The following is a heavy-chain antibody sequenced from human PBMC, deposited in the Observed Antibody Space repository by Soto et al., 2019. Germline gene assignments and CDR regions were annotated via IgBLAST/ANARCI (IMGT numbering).Heavy chain of an antibody. CDR2: IVVGSGNT. Sequence: SVKVSCKASGFTFTSSAVQWVRQARGQRLEWIGWIVVGSGNTNYAQKFQERVTITRDMSTSTAYMELSSLRSEDTAVYYCAADRVYGFGELIGYYYYYGMDVWGQGTTATVSS. CDR3: AADRVYGFGELIGYYYYYGMDV. J-gene: IGHJ6*02. V-gene: IGHV1-58*01. D-gene: IGHD3-10*01. CDR1: GFTFTSSA.